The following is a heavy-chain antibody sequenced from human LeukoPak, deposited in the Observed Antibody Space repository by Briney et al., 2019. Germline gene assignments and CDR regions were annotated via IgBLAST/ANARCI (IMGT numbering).Heavy chain of an antibody. Sequence: GGSLRLSCAASGFTVSSNYMSWVRQAPGKGLEWVSVIYSGGSTYYADSVKGRFTISRHNSKNTLYLQMNSLRAEDTAVYYCAGARSPARPITVFGVVMFYGMDVWGQGTTVTVSS. CDR3: AGARSPARPITVFGVVMFYGMDV. J-gene: IGHJ6*02. CDR1: GFTVSSNY. V-gene: IGHV3-53*04. CDR2: IYSGGST. D-gene: IGHD3-3*01.